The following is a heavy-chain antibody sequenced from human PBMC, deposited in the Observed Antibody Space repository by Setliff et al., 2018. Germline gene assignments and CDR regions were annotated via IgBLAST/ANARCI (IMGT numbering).Heavy chain of an antibody. V-gene: IGHV3-20*04. D-gene: IGHD3-10*01. Sequence: GSLRLSCAASGFIFDDYGMSWVRQAPGKGLEWVSGIKWNGGSTDYADSVKGRFTISRDNANNSLYLQMNSLRAEDTALYYCARDGVFYAMDVWGRGTTVTVSS. CDR3: ARDGVFYAMDV. J-gene: IGHJ6*02. CDR1: GFIFDDYG. CDR2: IKWNGGST.